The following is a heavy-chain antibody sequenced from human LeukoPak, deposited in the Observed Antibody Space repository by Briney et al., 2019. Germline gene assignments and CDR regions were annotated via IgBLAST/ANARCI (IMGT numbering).Heavy chain of an antibody. V-gene: IGHV3-23*01. D-gene: IGHD3/OR15-3a*01. CDR3: ARKVDSWKAFDI. CDR2: VNGRGATT. J-gene: IGHJ3*02. CDR1: GFTFSDYA. Sequence: GGSLRLSCAASGFASGFTFSDYAVSWVRQAPGKGPEWVASVNGRGATTYYADSVRGRFTISRDNSRKMMYLQMNSLRAEDTAVYYRARKVDSWKAFDIWGQGTMVTVSS.